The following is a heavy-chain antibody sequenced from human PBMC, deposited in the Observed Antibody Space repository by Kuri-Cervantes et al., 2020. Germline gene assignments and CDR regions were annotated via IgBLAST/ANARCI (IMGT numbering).Heavy chain of an antibody. CDR1: GFTFSSYW. Sequence: GGSLRLSCVASGFTFSSYWMNWVRQAPGKGLEWVAIIKQDGSARYYADSVKGRFTISRDNSKNTLYLQMNSLRAEDTAVYYCARDGHYYGSGSPFDPWGQGTLVTVSS. D-gene: IGHD3-10*01. CDR3: ARDGHYYGSGSPFDP. CDR2: IKQDGSAR. V-gene: IGHV3-7*01. J-gene: IGHJ5*02.